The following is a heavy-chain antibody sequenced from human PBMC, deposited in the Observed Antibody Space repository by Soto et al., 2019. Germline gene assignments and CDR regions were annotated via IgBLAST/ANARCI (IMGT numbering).Heavy chain of an antibody. J-gene: IGHJ4*01. Sequence: ESLKIGFKGSGYGFTSYWISWVRQMPGKVLEWMGAIYPGDSDTIYSPSFQGQVTISADKSISTAYMQWSSLQASDSAIYYCARSAGLAGLFYEYWVHGTVVNVSP. CDR3: ARSAGLAGLFYEY. V-gene: IGHV5-51*01. CDR1: GYGFTSYW. D-gene: IGHD3-3*01. CDR2: IYPGDSDT.